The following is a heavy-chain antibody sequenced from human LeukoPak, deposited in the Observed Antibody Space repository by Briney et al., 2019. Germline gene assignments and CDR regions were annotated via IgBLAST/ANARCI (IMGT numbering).Heavy chain of an antibody. CDR1: GFTFSTYA. J-gene: IGHJ4*02. CDR2: ISGNGGTT. V-gene: IGHV3-23*01. D-gene: IGHD3-9*01. CDR3: ASSNTYYDILTGYYIDGGIDY. Sequence: GGSLRLSCAASGFTFSTYAMNWVRQAPGKGLEWVSVISGNGGTTYYADSVKGRFTISRDNSKNTLYLQMNSLRVEDTAVYYCASSNTYYDILTGYYIDGGIDYWGQGTLVTVSS.